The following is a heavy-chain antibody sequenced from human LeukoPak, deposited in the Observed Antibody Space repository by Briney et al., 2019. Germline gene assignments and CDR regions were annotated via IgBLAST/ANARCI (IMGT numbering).Heavy chain of an antibody. V-gene: IGHV3-30*04. CDR1: GFTFSSYA. Sequence: GGSLRLSCAASGFTFSSYAMHWVRQAPGKGLEWVAVISYDGSNKYYADSVKGRFTISRDNSKNTLHLQMNSLRAEDTAVYYCARDFRVAGPEYFQHWGQGTLVTVSS. D-gene: IGHD6-19*01. CDR2: ISYDGSNK. CDR3: ARDFRVAGPEYFQH. J-gene: IGHJ1*01.